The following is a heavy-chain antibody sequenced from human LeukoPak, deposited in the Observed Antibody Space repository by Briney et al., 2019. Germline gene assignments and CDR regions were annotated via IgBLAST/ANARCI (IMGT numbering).Heavy chain of an antibody. J-gene: IGHJ3*02. V-gene: IGHV3-30*03. CDR3: ARDQGSYFVWGAFDI. CDR2: ISYDGSNK. D-gene: IGHD1-26*01. CDR1: GFTFSSYG. Sequence: GGSLRPSCAASGFTFSSYGMHWVRQAPGKGLEWVAVISYDGSNKYYADSVKGRFTISRDNSKNTLYLQMNSLRAEDTAVYYCARDQGSYFVWGAFDIWGQGTMVTVSS.